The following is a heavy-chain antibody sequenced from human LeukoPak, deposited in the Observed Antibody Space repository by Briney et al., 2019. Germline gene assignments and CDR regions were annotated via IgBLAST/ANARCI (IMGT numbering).Heavy chain of an antibody. V-gene: IGHV3-74*01. J-gene: IGHJ4*02. CDR2: IRSDGSTT. CDR1: GFSFSVFW. D-gene: IGHD3-3*01. CDR3: TRDWRNMAFAH. Sequence: GGSLRLSCADSGFSFSVFWMHWVRQVPGKGLVWVSRIRSDGSTTDYADSVKGRFTISRDNARNTLYLQMNSLRVEDTAAYYCTRDWRNMAFAHGGQGTLVTVSS.